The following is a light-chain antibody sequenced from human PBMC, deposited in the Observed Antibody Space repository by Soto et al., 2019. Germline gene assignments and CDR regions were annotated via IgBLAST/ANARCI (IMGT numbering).Light chain of an antibody. V-gene: IGKV1-8*01. CDR1: QVISSY. CDR3: QQYYSYPYT. J-gene: IGKJ2*01. CDR2: AAS. Sequence: AIRMTQSPSSLSASTGDRVTITCRASQVISSYLAWYQQRPGKAPKLLIYAASTLQSGVPSRFSGSGSGTDFTLTISCLQSEDVATYYCQQYYSYPYTFGQGTKLEIK.